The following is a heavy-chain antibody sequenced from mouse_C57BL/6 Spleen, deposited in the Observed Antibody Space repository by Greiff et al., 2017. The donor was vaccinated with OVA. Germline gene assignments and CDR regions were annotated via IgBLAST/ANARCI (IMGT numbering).Heavy chain of an antibody. CDR3: ARGPITTGNFDY. CDR1: GYSITSGYY. CDR2: ISYDGSN. Sequence: VQLQQSGPGLVKPSQSLSLTCSVTGYSITSGYYWNWIRQFPGNKLEWMGYISYDGSNNYNPSLKNRISITRDTSKNQFFLKLNSVTTEDTATYYCARGPITTGNFDYWGQGTTLTVSS. V-gene: IGHV3-6*01. D-gene: IGHD1-1*01. J-gene: IGHJ2*01.